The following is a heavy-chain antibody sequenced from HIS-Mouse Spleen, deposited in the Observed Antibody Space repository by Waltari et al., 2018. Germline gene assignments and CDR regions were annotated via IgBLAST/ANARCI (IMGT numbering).Heavy chain of an antibody. J-gene: IGHJ6*02. V-gene: IGHV3-21*01. CDR3: ARDPGPLGYCSSTSCYGAGYYYYGMDV. CDR1: GFTFSSYS. Sequence: EVQLVESGGGLVKPGGSLRLSCAASGFTFSSYSMNWVRQAPGKGLEWVSSISSSSSYIYYADAVKGRFTISRDNAKNSPYLQMNSLRAEDTAVYYCARDPGPLGYCSSTSCYGAGYYYYGMDVWGQGTTVTVSS. D-gene: IGHD2-2*01. CDR2: ISSSSSYI.